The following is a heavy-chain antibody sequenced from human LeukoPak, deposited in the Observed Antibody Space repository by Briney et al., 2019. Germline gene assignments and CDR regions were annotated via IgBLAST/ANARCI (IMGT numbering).Heavy chain of an antibody. Sequence: PGGSLRLSCVASGFTFSTYEMNWIRQAPGKGLEWVSYISGSGRTIYYADSVKDRFTISRDNAKNSLYLQMNTLRAEDTAIYYCTRGSGSYFYWGQGTLVTVSS. D-gene: IGHD3-10*01. J-gene: IGHJ4*02. CDR3: TRGSGSYFY. CDR2: ISGSGRTI. CDR1: GFTFSTYE. V-gene: IGHV3-48*03.